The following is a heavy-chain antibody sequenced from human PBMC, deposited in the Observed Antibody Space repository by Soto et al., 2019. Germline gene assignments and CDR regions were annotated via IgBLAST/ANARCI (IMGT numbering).Heavy chain of an antibody. Sequence: EVQLLESGGGLIQPGGSLRLSCTASGFTFINYAMNWVRQAPGKGLEWVAGTSGGGDVAFYADSVKGRFAISRDNSKNTLSLQMNSLRAEDTALYYCVKKSIGTVTNPVYWYFDLWGRGTLVTVYS. CDR1: GFTFINYA. J-gene: IGHJ2*01. D-gene: IGHD4-17*01. CDR3: VKKSIGTVTNPVYWYFDL. CDR2: TSGGGDVA. V-gene: IGHV3-23*01.